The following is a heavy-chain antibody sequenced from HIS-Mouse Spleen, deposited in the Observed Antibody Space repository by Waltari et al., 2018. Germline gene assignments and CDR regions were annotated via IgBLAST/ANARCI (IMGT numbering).Heavy chain of an antibody. D-gene: IGHD3-10*01. CDR3: ARDSPTQLGGDAFDI. V-gene: IGHV1-2*02. CDR2: FNPNSGGT. Sequence: QVQLVQSGAEVKKPGASVKVSCKASGYTFTGYYMHWVRQAPGQGLEWRGWFNPNSGGTSDAQKFQGRGTMTRDTSISTAYMELSRLRSDDTAVYYCARDSPTQLGGDAFDIWGQGTMVTVSS. J-gene: IGHJ3*02. CDR1: GYTFTGYY.